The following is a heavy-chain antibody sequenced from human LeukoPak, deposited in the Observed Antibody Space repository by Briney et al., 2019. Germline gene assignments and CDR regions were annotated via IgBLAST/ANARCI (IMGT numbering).Heavy chain of an antibody. D-gene: IGHD3-22*01. CDR1: GGSISNSNW. V-gene: IGHV4-4*02. Sequence: SETLSLTCAVSGGSISNSNWWSWVRQPPGKGLEWLGEIYHSGNTNYNPSLKSRVTITVDTSKNQFSLELNSVTAADTALYFCTTLYYYDTTGYYWRGFDYWGQGALVTVSS. J-gene: IGHJ4*02. CDR3: TTLYYYDTTGYYWRGFDY. CDR2: IYHSGNT.